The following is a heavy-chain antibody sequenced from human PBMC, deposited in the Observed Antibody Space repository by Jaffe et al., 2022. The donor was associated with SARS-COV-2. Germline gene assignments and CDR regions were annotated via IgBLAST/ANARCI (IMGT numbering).Heavy chain of an antibody. CDR1: GVSISSTNHY. CDR2: IYYSGST. CDR3: ASRRGTYWIDY. Sequence: QLQLQESGPGLVKPSETLSLTCTVSGVSISSTNHYWGWIRQPPGKGLEWIGTIYYSGSTYYNPSLKSRVTISVDTSRDQFSLKLSSVTAADTAVYYCASRRGTYWIDYWGQGTLVTVSS. D-gene: IGHD1-26*01. V-gene: IGHV4-39*01. J-gene: IGHJ4*02.